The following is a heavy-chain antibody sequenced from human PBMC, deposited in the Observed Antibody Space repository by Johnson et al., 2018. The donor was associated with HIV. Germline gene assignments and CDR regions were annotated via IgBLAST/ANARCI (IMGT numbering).Heavy chain of an antibody. J-gene: IGHJ3*02. CDR1: GFTFSSYG. CDR2: ISGSGGST. V-gene: IGHV3-23*04. D-gene: IGHD4-17*01. CDR3: AQEGPLTVTTVMDAFDI. Sequence: VQLVESGGGVVQPGGSLRLSCVASGFTFSSYGMHWVRQAPGKGLEWVSAISGSGGSTYYADSVKGRFTISRDNSKNTLYLQMNSLRAEDTAVYYCAQEGPLTVTTVMDAFDIWGQGTMVTVSS.